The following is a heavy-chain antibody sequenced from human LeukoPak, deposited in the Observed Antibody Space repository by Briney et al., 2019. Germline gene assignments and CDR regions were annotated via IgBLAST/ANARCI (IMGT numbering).Heavy chain of an antibody. CDR3: ARLSTGYYSHDAFDI. Sequence: GESLKISCKGSGYSFTRNWIGWVRQMPGKGLEWMGIIYPGDSDTRYSPSFQGQVTISADKSISTAYLQWSSLKASDTAMYYCARLSTGYYSHDAFDIWGQGTMVTVSS. V-gene: IGHV5-51*01. CDR2: IYPGDSDT. D-gene: IGHD3-9*01. J-gene: IGHJ3*02. CDR1: GYSFTRNW.